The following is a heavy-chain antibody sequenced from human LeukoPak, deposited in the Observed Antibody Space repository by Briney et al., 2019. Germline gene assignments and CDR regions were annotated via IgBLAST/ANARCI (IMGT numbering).Heavy chain of an antibody. V-gene: IGHV4-59*08. Sequence: SETLSLTCTVSGGSISSYYWSWIRQPPGKGLEWLGYIYYSGSTNYNPSLKSRVTISVDTSKNQFSLKLSSVTAADTAGYYCARFDILTGPKYYYYYGMDVWGQGTTVTVSS. CDR2: IYYSGST. CDR3: ARFDILTGPKYYYYYGMDV. J-gene: IGHJ6*02. D-gene: IGHD3-9*01. CDR1: GGSISSYY.